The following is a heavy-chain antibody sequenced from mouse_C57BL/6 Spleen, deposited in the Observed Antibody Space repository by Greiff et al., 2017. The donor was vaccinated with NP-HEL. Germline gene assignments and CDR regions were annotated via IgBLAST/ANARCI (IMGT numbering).Heavy chain of an antibody. CDR2: IYPGDGDT. J-gene: IGHJ4*01. CDR1: GYAFSSYW. CDR3: ARWPNYGSSWDYAMDY. V-gene: IGHV1-80*01. Sequence: QVQLQQSGAELVKPGASVKISCKASGYAFSSYWMNWVKQRPGKGLEWIGQIYPGDGDTNYNGKFKGKATLTADKSSSTAYMQLSSLTSEDSAVYFCARWPNYGSSWDYAMDYWGQGTSVTVSS. D-gene: IGHD1-1*01.